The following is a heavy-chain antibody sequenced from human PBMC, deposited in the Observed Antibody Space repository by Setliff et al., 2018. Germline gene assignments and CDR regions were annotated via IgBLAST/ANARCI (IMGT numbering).Heavy chain of an antibody. J-gene: IGHJ5*02. CDR2: IYPGNADT. Sequence: GESLKISCKGSGYSFTDYWIAWVRQTPGKGLEWMGTIYPGNADTRYSPSFQGQVTISTDTSINTAFLQWNDLKASDTAVYYCARRGERFFNWFDPWGQGTLVTVSS. V-gene: IGHV5-51*01. D-gene: IGHD2-21*01. CDR1: GYSFTDYW. CDR3: ARRGERFFNWFDP.